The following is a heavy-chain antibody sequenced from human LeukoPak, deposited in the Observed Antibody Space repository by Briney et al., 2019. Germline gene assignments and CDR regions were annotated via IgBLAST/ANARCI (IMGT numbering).Heavy chain of an antibody. D-gene: IGHD2-21*02. V-gene: IGHV1-69*04. CDR3: ARGCGGDCKGAFDI. Sequence: SVKVSCKASGGTFSSYAIGWVRQAPGQGLEWMGRIIPIFGIANYAQKFQGRVTITADKSTSTAYMELSSLRSEDTAVYYCARGCGGDCKGAFDIWGQGTMVTVSS. CDR1: GGTFSSYA. J-gene: IGHJ3*02. CDR2: IIPIFGIA.